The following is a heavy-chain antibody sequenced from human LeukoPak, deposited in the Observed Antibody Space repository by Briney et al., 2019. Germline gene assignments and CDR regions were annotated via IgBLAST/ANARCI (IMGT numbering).Heavy chain of an antibody. Sequence: ASVKVSCKASVYTFTSYDINWVRQATGQGLEWMGWMNPNSGNTGYAQKFQGRVTMTRNTSISTAYMELSSLRSEDTAVYYCARGGNPFDAFDIWGQGTMVTVSS. CDR2: MNPNSGNT. J-gene: IGHJ3*02. D-gene: IGHD1-14*01. CDR1: VYTFTSYD. CDR3: ARGGNPFDAFDI. V-gene: IGHV1-8*01.